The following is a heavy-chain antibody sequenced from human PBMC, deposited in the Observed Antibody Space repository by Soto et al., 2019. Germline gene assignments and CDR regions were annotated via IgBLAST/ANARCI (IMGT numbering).Heavy chain of an antibody. V-gene: IGHV3-48*01. D-gene: IGHD6-6*01. Sequence: EVQLVESGGGLVQPGGSLRLSCAASGFTFSSYSMNWVRQAPGKGLEWVSYISSSSSTIYYADSVKGRFTISRDNAKNSLYLQMNSLRAEDTAVYYCARDPQYSSWFDAFDIWGQGTMVTVSS. CDR1: GFTFSSYS. CDR3: ARDPQYSSWFDAFDI. CDR2: ISSSSSTI. J-gene: IGHJ3*02.